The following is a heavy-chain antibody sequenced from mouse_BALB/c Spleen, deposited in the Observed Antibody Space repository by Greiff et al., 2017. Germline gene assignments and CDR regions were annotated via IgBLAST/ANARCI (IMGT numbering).Heavy chain of an antibody. J-gene: IGHJ4*01. D-gene: IGHD2-3*01. CDR2: ISSGSSTI. V-gene: IGHV5-17*02. CDR1: GFTFSSFG. CDR3: ARRLLRLDAMDY. Sequence: EVQGVESGGGLAQPGGSRKLSCAASGFTFSSFGMHWVRQAPEKGLEWVAYISSGSSTIYYADTVKGRFTISRDNPKNTLFLQMTSLRSEDTAMYYCARRLLRLDAMDYWGQGTSVTVSS.